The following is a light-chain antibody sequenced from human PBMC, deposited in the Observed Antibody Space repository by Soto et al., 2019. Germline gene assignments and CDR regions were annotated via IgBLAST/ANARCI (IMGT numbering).Light chain of an antibody. J-gene: IGLJ1*01. V-gene: IGLV2-14*01. Sequence: QSVLTQAASVSGAPGQSITISCTGTSSDIGGYNYVSWYQQHPGKAPKVIIYEVSNRPSGVSNRFSGSKSGKTASLTISGLQAEDEPDYYCSSYRSIGSLVFGTGTKVTVL. CDR3: SSYRSIGSLV. CDR1: SSDIGGYNY. CDR2: EVS.